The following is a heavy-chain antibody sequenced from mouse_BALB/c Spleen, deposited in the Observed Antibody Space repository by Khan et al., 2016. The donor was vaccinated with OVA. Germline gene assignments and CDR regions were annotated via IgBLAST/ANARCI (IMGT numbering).Heavy chain of an antibody. V-gene: IGHV9-3-1*01. CDR1: GYTFTNYG. Sequence: QIQLVQSGPELKKPGETVKISCKASGYTFTNYGMNWVKQSPGKALKWMGWINTYTGDPTYADDFKGRFAFSLETSASTAFLQINNLKNEDTATDFCARPPYFSYTLDHWGQGTSVTVSS. CDR2: INTYTGDP. J-gene: IGHJ4*01. D-gene: IGHD2-10*01. CDR3: ARPPYFSYTLDH.